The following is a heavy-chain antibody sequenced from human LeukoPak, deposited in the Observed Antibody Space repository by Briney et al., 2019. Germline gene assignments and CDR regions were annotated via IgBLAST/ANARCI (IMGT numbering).Heavy chain of an antibody. CDR1: GYTFTTYG. Sequence: ASVKVSCKASGYTFTTYGISWVRQAPGQGLEWMEWISAYNGNTNYAQKFQGRVTMTRDTSISTAYMELSRLRSDDTAVYYCATHLTDFLQAFDIWGQGTMVTVSS. CDR2: ISAYNGNT. V-gene: IGHV1-18*01. CDR3: ATHLTDFLQAFDI. D-gene: IGHD1-14*01. J-gene: IGHJ3*02.